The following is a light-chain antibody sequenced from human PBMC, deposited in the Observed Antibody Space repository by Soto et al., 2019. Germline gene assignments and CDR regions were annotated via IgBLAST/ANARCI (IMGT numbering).Light chain of an antibody. CDR1: QSVSSSY. V-gene: IGKV3-20*01. J-gene: IGKJ1*01. Sequence: EIVLTQSPGTLSLSPGERATLSCRASQSVSSSYLAWYQQKPGQAPRLLIYGASSRATGIPDRFSGSGSGTDFNLTISRLEPEDFAVYYGQQYGSSTWTFGQGTKVEIK. CDR3: QQYGSSTWT. CDR2: GAS.